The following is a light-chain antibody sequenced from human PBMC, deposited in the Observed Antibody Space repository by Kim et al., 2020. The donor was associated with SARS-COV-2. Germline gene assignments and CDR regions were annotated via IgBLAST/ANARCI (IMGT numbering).Light chain of an antibody. J-gene: IGLJ2*01. CDR3: SSYAGSNNVL. Sequence: GQSVAISCTGTSSDVGGYNYVSWYQQHPGKAPKLMIYDLDKRPSGVPDRFSGSKSGNTASLTVSGLQAEDEADYYCSSYAGSNNVLFGGGTQLTVL. V-gene: IGLV2-8*01. CDR1: SSDVGGYNY. CDR2: DLD.